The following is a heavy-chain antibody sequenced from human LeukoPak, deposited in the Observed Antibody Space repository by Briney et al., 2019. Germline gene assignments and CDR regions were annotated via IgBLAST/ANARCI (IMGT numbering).Heavy chain of an antibody. V-gene: IGHV3-21*01. CDR2: ISSSSSYI. CDR3: ARDQYYYGSGPLGY. Sequence: TGGSLRLSCAASGFTFSSYSMNWVRQAPGKGLEWVSSISSSSSYIYYADSVKGRFTISRDNTKNSLYLQMNSLRAEDTAVYYCARDQYYYGSGPLGYWGQGTLVTVSS. J-gene: IGHJ4*02. D-gene: IGHD3-10*01. CDR1: GFTFSSYS.